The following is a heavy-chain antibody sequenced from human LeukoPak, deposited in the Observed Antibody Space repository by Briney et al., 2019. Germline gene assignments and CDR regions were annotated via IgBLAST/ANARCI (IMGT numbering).Heavy chain of an antibody. D-gene: IGHD6-19*01. CDR1: GFTFSDYA. CDR2: ISYDGSNK. J-gene: IGHJ4*02. CDR3: GGEAGY. V-gene: IGHV3-30-3*01. Sequence: PGRSLRLSCAASGFTFSDYATHWVRQAPGKGLEWVSVISYDGSNKYYADSVKGRFTISRDNSKTTLFLQTNSLRVEDTAVYYCGGEAGYWGQGTLVSVSS.